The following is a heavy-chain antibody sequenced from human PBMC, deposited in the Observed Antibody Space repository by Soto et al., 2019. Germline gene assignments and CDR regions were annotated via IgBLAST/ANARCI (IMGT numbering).Heavy chain of an antibody. CDR1: GFSVTANY. V-gene: IGHV3-48*02. D-gene: IGHD1-20*01. CDR2: ISSSSSTI. CDR3: ARDPLTYNWNDMGVSYYYRMDV. J-gene: IGHJ6*02. Sequence: GALRLSCEVSGFSVTANYMSWVRQAPGKGLEWVSYISSSSSTIYYADSVKGRFTISRDNAKNSLYLQMNSLRDEDTAVYYCARDPLTYNWNDMGVSYYYRMDVWGQGTTVTVSS.